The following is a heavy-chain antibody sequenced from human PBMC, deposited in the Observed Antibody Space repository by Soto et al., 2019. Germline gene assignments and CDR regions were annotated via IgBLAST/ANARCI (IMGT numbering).Heavy chain of an antibody. CDR1: GYTFTSYG. J-gene: IGHJ5*02. V-gene: IGHV1-18*01. CDR2: ISGYNGNT. Sequence: ASVKVSCKTSGYTFTSYGITWVRQAPGQGIEWMGWISGYNGNTNYAQKLQGRVSMTIDTYTSTAYMELMSLRSDDTAVYYCARGGVYCSAGSCPYNWFDPWG. CDR3: ARGGVYCSAGSCPYNWFDP. D-gene: IGHD2-15*01.